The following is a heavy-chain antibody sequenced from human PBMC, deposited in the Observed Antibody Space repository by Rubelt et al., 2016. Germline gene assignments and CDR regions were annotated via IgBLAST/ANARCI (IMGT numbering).Heavy chain of an antibody. Sequence: QVQLVQSGAEVKKPGASVKVSCKASGYTFTTYGISWVRQAPGQGLEWMGWIRTYNGNTHNAQKLPGRVTMTTDTSTSTAYVGLRSLRSDDTAMYFCARGYCSSANCLFNWFDPWGQGTLVTVSS. D-gene: IGHD2-2*01. V-gene: IGHV1-18*01. CDR1: GYTFTTYG. CDR2: IRTYNGNT. J-gene: IGHJ5*02. CDR3: ARGYCSSANCLFNWFDP.